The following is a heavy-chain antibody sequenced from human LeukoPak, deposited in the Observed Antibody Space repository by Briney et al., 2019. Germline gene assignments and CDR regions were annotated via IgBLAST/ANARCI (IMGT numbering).Heavy chain of an antibody. Sequence: PGGSLRLSCSASGFTFSGYAMHWVRQAPGKGLEYVSSISSNGGSTYYADSVKGRFTISRDNSKNSLFLQMTSLRAEDTAMYYCVKDPSGNYFYFDYWGQGTLVTVSS. CDR2: ISSNGGST. D-gene: IGHD1-26*01. CDR1: GFTFSGYA. V-gene: IGHV3-64D*06. CDR3: VKDPSGNYFYFDY. J-gene: IGHJ4*02.